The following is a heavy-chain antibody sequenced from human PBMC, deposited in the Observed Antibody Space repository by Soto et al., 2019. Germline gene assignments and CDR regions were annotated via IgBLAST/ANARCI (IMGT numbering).Heavy chain of an antibody. CDR1: GFTFSSYA. D-gene: IGHD3-10*01. Sequence: GGSLRLSCAASGFTFSSYAMSWVRQAPGKGLEWVSGLSGTGGGTYYADSVKGRFTISRDNSKNTLYLQMNSLTAEDTAVYYCAKSLVNGVRGPIYFFDYWGQGTLVSVSS. CDR2: LSGTGGGT. V-gene: IGHV3-23*01. J-gene: IGHJ4*02. CDR3: AKSLVNGVRGPIYFFDY.